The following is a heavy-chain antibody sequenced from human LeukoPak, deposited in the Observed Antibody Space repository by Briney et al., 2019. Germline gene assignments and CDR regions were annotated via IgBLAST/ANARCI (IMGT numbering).Heavy chain of an antibody. CDR2: IIPRFGTA. Sequence: SVKLSCKASGGTFSSNGVSWVRQAPGQGLQWMGRIIPRFGTANYAQKFQGRVTITTDESTTTVYMELSSLRSEDTAVYFCARGWAPSSGFDYWGQGTLVTVSS. D-gene: IGHD6-19*01. V-gene: IGHV1-69*05. CDR3: ARGWAPSSGFDY. J-gene: IGHJ4*02. CDR1: GGTFSSNG.